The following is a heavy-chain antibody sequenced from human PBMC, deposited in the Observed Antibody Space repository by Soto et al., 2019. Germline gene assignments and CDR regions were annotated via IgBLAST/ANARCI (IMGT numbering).Heavy chain of an antibody. CDR3: ARGNVVPAANYYYYGMDV. V-gene: IGHV3-30-3*01. J-gene: IGHJ6*02. CDR1: GFTFSSYA. Sequence: GGSLRLSCAASGFTFSSYAMHWVRQAPGKGLEWVAVISYDGSNKYYADSVKGRFTISRDNSKSTLYLQMNSLRAEDTAVYYCARGNVVPAANYYYYGMDVWGQGTTVTVS. CDR2: ISYDGSNK. D-gene: IGHD2-2*01.